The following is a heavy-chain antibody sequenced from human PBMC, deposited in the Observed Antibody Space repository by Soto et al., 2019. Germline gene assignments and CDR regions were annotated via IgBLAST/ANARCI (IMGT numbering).Heavy chain of an antibody. V-gene: IGHV1-46*03. Sequence: ASGYVSCKASGYTFTSYYMHWVRQAPGQGLEWMGIINPSGGSTSYAQKFQGRVTMTRDTSTSTVYMELSSLRSEDTAVYYCAIGYCSGGSCYALPPDAFDIWGQGTMVTVSS. J-gene: IGHJ3*02. CDR1: GYTFTSYY. CDR3: AIGYCSGGSCYALPPDAFDI. CDR2: INPSGGST. D-gene: IGHD2-15*01.